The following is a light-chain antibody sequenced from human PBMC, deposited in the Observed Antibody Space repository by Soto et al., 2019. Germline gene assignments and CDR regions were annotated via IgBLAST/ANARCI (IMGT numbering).Light chain of an antibody. CDR2: EVS. J-gene: IGLJ2*01. CDR3: TSYRGSNTYVV. V-gene: IGLV2-8*01. CDR1: SSDVGAYNY. Sequence: QSVLTQPPSASGSPGQSVTISCTGTSSDVGAYNYVSWYQQHPGKAPKLIIYEVSKRPSGVPDRFSGSKSGNTASLTVSGLQAEDEADYYCTSYRGSNTYVVFGGGTKLTVL.